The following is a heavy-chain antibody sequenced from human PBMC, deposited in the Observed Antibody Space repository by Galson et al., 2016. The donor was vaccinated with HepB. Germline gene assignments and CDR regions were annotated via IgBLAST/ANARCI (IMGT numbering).Heavy chain of an antibody. CDR1: GYSFSDYY. D-gene: IGHD6-13*01. V-gene: IGHV1-2*02. CDR3: ARDAGYYYYGLDV. CDR2: INPNHGGT. J-gene: IGHJ6*04. Sequence: SVKVSCKASGYSFSDYYIHWVRQAPGRGLEWMGWINPNHGGTNYGQRFQGRVTMTRDTSTSTAHMELGRLTSADTAIYYCARDAGYYYYGLDVWGKGTTVTVSS.